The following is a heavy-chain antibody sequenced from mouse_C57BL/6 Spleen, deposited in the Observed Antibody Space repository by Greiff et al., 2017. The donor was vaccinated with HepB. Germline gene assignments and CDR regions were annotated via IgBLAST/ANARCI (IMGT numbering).Heavy chain of an antibody. J-gene: IGHJ1*03. D-gene: IGHD2-1*01. CDR1: GFTFNTYA. CDR2: IRSKSSNYAT. V-gene: IGHV10-3*01. CDR3: VRDSIYYGNYGGYWYFDV. Sequence: EADGGLVQPKGSLKLSCAASGFTFNTYAMHWVRQAPGKGLEWVARIRSKSSNYATYYADSVKDRFTISRDDSQSMLYLQMNNLKTEDTAMYYCVRDSIYYGNYGGYWYFDVWGTGTTVTVSS.